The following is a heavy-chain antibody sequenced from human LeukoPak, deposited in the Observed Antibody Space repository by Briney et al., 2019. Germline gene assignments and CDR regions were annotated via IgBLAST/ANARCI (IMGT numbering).Heavy chain of an antibody. CDR2: INPNSGGT. V-gene: IGHV1-2*06. Sequence: ASVKVSFKASGYTFTGYYMHWVRQAPGQGLEWMGRINPNSGGTNYAQKFQGRVTMTRDTSISTAYMELSRLRSDDTAVYYCARGRRGAAAANWFDPWGQGTLVTVSS. CDR3: ARGRRGAAAANWFDP. J-gene: IGHJ5*02. CDR1: GYTFTGYY. D-gene: IGHD6-13*01.